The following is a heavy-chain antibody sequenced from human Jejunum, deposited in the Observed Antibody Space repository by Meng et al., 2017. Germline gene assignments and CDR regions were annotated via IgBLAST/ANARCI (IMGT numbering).Heavy chain of an antibody. CDR3: AKSWGSGTYLGGHY. CDR2: VSNHGYDQ. J-gene: IGHJ4*01. Sequence: GGSLRLSCAVSGFTFSSYSLHWVRQAPGKGLEWVAVVSNHGYDQYYADSVKGRFTISRDNSNNTLFLQMNSLRAEDTAVYYCAKSWGSGTYLGGHYWGQGTLVTVSS. V-gene: IGHV3-30*18. CDR1: GFTFSSYS. D-gene: IGHD1-26*01.